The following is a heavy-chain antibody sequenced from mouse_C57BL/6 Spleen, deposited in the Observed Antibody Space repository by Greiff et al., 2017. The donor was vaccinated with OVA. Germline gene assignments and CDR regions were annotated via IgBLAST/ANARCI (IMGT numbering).Heavy chain of an antibody. Sequence: VQLQQSGAELVMPGASVKLSCKASGYTFTSYWMHWVKQRPGQGLEWIGEIDPSDSYTNYNQKFKGKSTLTVDKSSSTAYMQLSSLTSEDSAVYYCARWAAQATDYWGQGTTLTVSS. CDR3: ARWAAQATDY. J-gene: IGHJ2*01. V-gene: IGHV1-69*01. CDR1: GYTFTSYW. D-gene: IGHD3-2*02. CDR2: IDPSDSYT.